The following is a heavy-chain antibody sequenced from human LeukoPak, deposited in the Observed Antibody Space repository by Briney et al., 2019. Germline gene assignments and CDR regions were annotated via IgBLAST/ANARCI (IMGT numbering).Heavy chain of an antibody. CDR3: ARAGIAVAGIMRYYYYYYGMDV. CDR2: IIPIFGTA. J-gene: IGHJ6*02. CDR1: GGTFSSYA. D-gene: IGHD6-19*01. Sequence: SVKVSCKASGGTFSSYAISWVRQAPGQGLEWMGGIIPIFGTANYAQKFQGRVTITADESTSTAYMELSSLRSEDTAVYYCARAGIAVAGIMRYYYYYYGMDVWGQGTMVTVSS. V-gene: IGHV1-69*13.